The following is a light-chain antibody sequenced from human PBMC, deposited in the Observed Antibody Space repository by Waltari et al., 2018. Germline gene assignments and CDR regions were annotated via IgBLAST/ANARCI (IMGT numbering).Light chain of an antibody. CDR3: QRYVRTWA. V-gene: IGKV3-20*01. Sequence: EIVLTQSPGTLSPGESATLSCRASQSVGRNALAWYQQRPGQAPRLLIYGASSRATGMPDRCSGSGSGTDFTRSISRLEPEDFAVYYCQRYVRTWAFGQGTKVEIK. CDR1: QSVGRNA. CDR2: GAS. J-gene: IGKJ1*01.